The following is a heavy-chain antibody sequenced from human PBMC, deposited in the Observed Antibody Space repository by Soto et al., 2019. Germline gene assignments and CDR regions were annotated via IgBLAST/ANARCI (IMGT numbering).Heavy chain of an antibody. CDR3: SKDSGPQLLEWFNDY. CDR2: ISYDGSNK. V-gene: IGHV3-30*18. D-gene: IGHD3-3*01. J-gene: IGHJ4*02. CDR1: GFTFSSYG. Sequence: SGGSLRLSCAASGFTFSSYGMHWVRQAPGKGLEWVAVISYDGSNKYYADSVKGRFTISRDNSKNTLYLQMNSLRAEDTAVYYCSKDSGPQLLEWFNDYWGQGTMVTVSS.